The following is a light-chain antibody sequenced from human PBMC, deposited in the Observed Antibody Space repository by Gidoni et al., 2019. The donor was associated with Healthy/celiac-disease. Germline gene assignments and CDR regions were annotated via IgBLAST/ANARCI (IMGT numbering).Light chain of an antibody. Sequence: DIQMTKSPSSLSASVGDRVTITCRSSQSIIRYLNWYQQKPGKAPKLLIYAASSLQSGVPSRFGGGGSETNFTLTIGSLRPENFATYYCRQSYSTPHTFGQGTKLEIK. CDR2: AAS. V-gene: IGKV1-39*01. CDR3: RQSYSTPHT. J-gene: IGKJ2*01. CDR1: QSIIRY.